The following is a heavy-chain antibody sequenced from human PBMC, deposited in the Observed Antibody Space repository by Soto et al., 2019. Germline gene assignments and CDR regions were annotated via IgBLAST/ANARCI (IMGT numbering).Heavy chain of an antibody. Sequence: PGESLKISCKGSGYSFTNYWIAWVRQMPGKGLEWMGISNPGDSDTRYSPSFQGQVTISADKSISTAYLQWSSLKASDTAMYYCARQRYRGPAVTTTYYFDYWGQGTLVTVSS. J-gene: IGHJ4*02. D-gene: IGHD4-17*01. V-gene: IGHV5-51*01. CDR1: GYSFTNYW. CDR3: ARQRYRGPAVTTTYYFDY. CDR2: SNPGDSDT.